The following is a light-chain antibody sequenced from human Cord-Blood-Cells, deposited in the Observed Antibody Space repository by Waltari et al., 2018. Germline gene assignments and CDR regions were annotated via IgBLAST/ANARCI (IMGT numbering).Light chain of an antibody. CDR3: SSYTSSSTVV. J-gene: IGLJ2*01. Sequence: QSALTQPASVSGSPGQSITISCTGTSSDVGGYNYVSWYQQHPGKAPKRMIYDVSKRPSGVSIRFSGSKSGNTASLTISGLQAEDEADYYCSSYTSSSTVVFGGGTKLTVL. CDR1: SSDVGGYNY. CDR2: DVS. V-gene: IGLV2-14*01.